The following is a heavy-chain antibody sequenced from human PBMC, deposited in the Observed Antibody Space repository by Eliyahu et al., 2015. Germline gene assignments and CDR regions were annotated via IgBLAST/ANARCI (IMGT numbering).Heavy chain of an antibody. D-gene: IGHD2-15*01. J-gene: IGHJ3*02. V-gene: IGHV4-59*01. Sequence: QVQLQESGPGLVKPSETLSLTCXVTGGSINXXYWNWMRXPPGKGLEWIGXXYYSGSTNYNPALKSRVTISVDTSKNQFSLKLSSVTAADTAVYYCASHRALGYCSGGTCYSAAFDIWGRGTTVTVSS. CDR2: XYYSGST. CDR3: ASHRALGYCSGGTCYSAAFDI. CDR1: GGSINXXY.